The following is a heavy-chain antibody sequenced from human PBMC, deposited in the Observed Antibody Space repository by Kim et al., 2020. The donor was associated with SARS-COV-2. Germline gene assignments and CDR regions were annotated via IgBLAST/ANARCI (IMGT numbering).Heavy chain of an antibody. J-gene: IGHJ4*02. V-gene: IGHV3-11*01. CDR1: GFTFSDYY. Sequence: GGSLRLSCAASGFTFSDYYMSWIRQAPGKGLEWVSYISSSGSTIYYADSVKGRFTISRDNAKNSLYLQMNSLRAEDTAVYYCARSYYGSGSYYNDFDYWGQGTLVTVSS. CDR2: ISSSGSTI. CDR3: ARSYYGSGSYYNDFDY. D-gene: IGHD3-10*01.